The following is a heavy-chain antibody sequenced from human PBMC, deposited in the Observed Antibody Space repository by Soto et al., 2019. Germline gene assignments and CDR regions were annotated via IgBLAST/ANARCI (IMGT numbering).Heavy chain of an antibody. Sequence: SETLSLTCAVYGGSFSGYYWSWIRQPPGKGLEWIGEINHSGSTNYNPSLKSRVTISVDTSKNQFSLKLSSVTAADTAVYYCARFQGGPFWSGSESPFDYWGQGTLVTVS. CDR3: ARFQGGPFWSGSESPFDY. CDR1: GGSFSGYY. CDR2: INHSGST. V-gene: IGHV4-34*01. J-gene: IGHJ4*02. D-gene: IGHD3-3*01.